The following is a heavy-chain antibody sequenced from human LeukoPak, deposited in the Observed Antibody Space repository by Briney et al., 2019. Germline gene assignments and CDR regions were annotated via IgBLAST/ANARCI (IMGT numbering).Heavy chain of an antibody. D-gene: IGHD4-17*01. J-gene: IGHJ1*01. CDR1: GFTFSSYG. Sequence: PGRSLRLSCAASGFTFSSYGMHWVRQAPGKGLEWVAVIWYDGSNKYYADSVKRRFTISRDNSKNTLYLQMNSLRAEDTAVYYCARNYGDYAPYFQHWGQGTLVTVSS. CDR3: ARNYGDYAPYFQH. CDR2: IWYDGSNK. V-gene: IGHV3-33*01.